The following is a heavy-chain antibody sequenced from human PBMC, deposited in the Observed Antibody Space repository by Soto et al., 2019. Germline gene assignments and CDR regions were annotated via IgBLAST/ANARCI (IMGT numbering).Heavy chain of an antibody. V-gene: IGHV1-69*12. J-gene: IGHJ5*02. CDR3: ARGRSDGAIAADGPCRLDP. CDR2: IIPIFGTA. D-gene: IGHD6-13*01. CDR1: GGTFSSYA. Sequence: QVQVVQSGAEVKKPGSSVKVSCKASGGTFSSYAISLVRQAHGQGLEWMGGIIPIFGTANYAQKFQGRVTITADESTSTAYMGLSRLRSEDTAVYYCARGRSDGAIAADGPCRLDPWCQGTLVTVSS.